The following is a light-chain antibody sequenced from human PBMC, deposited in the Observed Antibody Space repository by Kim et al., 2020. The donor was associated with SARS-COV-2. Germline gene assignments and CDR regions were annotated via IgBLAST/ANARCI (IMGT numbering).Light chain of an antibody. CDR2: DAS. CDR1: QDISNY. CDR3: QQYDNFPRT. J-gene: IGKJ3*01. Sequence: ASVGGRVTITCQASQDISNYLNWYQQKPGKAPKLLIYDASNLGAGVPSRFSGSGSGTDFTFIINSLQPEDFATYYCQQYDNFPRTFGPGTKVDIK. V-gene: IGKV1-33*01.